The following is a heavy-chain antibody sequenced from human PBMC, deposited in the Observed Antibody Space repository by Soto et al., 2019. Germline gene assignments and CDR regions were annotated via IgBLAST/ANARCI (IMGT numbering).Heavy chain of an antibody. J-gene: IGHJ3*02. V-gene: IGHV6-1*01. Sequence: SQTLSLPCVVSGDRFSSDSATWNWIRQSPSRGLEWLGRTYYRSTWYSDYALSVEGRITINPDTSKNQFSLQLNSVTPEDTAVYYCARERPNAYDFWSGYQPDDAFDIWGQGTMVTVSS. CDR2: TYYRSTWYS. CDR1: GDRFSSDSAT. D-gene: IGHD3-3*01. CDR3: ARERPNAYDFWSGYQPDDAFDI.